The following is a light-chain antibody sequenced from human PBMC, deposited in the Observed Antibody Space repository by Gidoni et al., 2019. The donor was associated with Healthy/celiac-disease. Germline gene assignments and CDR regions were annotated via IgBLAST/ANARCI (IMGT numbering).Light chain of an antibody. J-gene: IGKJ2*01. CDR2: VAS. CDR1: QSVSSY. Sequence: EMVSPQSPATLSLPPGERATLSCSASQSVSSYLAWYQQKPGQAPRLLIYVASNRATGIPARFSGSGSGTDFTLTISSLEPEDFAVYYCQQRSNWYTFGQGTKLEIK. CDR3: QQRSNWYT. V-gene: IGKV3-11*01.